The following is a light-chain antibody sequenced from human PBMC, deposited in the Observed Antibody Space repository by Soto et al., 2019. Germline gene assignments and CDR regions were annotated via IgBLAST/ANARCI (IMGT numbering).Light chain of an antibody. CDR3: QQYYSTPLT. CDR2: WAS. V-gene: IGKV4-1*01. CDR1: QSVLYSCNNKNY. Sequence: DIVMTKSPDSLAVSLGDRPTINRKSSQSVLYSCNNKNYLAWYQQKPGQPPKLLIYWASTRETGVPDRFSSSWSGTDFTLTINILQAEDVAVYHCQQYYSTPLTFGGGTKVDIK. J-gene: IGKJ4*02.